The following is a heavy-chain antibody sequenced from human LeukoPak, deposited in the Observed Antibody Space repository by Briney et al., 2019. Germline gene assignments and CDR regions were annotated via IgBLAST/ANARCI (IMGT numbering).Heavy chain of an antibody. CDR2: MNPNSGNT. CDR3: ARAQKLWFGELNP. CDR1: GYTFTSYD. V-gene: IGHV1-8*01. Sequence: ASVKVSCKASGYTFTSYDINWVRQATGQGLEWMGWMNPNSGNTGHAQKFQGRVTMTRNTSISTAYMELSSLRSEDTAVYYCARAQKLWFGELNPWGQGTLVTASS. J-gene: IGHJ5*02. D-gene: IGHD3-10*01.